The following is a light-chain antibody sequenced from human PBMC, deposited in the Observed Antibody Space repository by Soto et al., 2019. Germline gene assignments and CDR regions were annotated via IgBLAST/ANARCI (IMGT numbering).Light chain of an antibody. Sequence: QSVLTQPPSASGTPGQRVTISCSGSSSNIGSNYVYWYQQLPGTAPKLLIYRNNQRPSGVPDRFSGSKSGTSASLAISGLRSEHDADYYCAAWDDSLSVVVFGGGTKLTVL. CDR2: RNN. J-gene: IGLJ2*01. CDR3: AAWDDSLSVVV. CDR1: SSNIGSNY. V-gene: IGLV1-47*01.